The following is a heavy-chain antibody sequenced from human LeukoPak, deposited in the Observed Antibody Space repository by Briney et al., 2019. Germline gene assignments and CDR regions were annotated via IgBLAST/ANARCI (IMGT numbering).Heavy chain of an antibody. CDR2: IYYSGST. J-gene: IGHJ4*02. V-gene: IGHV4-59*01. CDR1: GGSISSYY. Sequence: PSETLSLTCTVSGGSISSYYWSWVRQPPGKGLEWIGYIYYSGSTNYNPSLKSRVTISVDTSKNQFSLKLSSVTAADTAVYYCARGGNSGYDYVGDYWGQGTLVTVSS. D-gene: IGHD5-12*01. CDR3: ARGGNSGYDYVGDY.